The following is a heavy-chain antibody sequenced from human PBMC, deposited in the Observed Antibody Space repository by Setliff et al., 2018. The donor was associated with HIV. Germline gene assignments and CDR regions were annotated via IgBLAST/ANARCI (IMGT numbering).Heavy chain of an antibody. CDR3: ARDLTSNSNCFEP. Sequence: PSETLSLTCSVSGGSLISGGYYWSWIRQHPGKGLEWIGYVYYTGKTYCNPSLESRISMSVDTSKNQFSLKLTSVTAADTAIYYCARDLTSNSNCFEPWGQGTQVTVSS. CDR1: GGSLISGGYY. J-gene: IGHJ5*02. V-gene: IGHV4-31*03. CDR2: VYYTGKT. D-gene: IGHD4-4*01.